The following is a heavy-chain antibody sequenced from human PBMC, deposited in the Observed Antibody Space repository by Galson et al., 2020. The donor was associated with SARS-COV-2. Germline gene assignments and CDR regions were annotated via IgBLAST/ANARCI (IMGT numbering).Heavy chain of an antibody. J-gene: IGHJ3*02. D-gene: IGHD3-3*01. CDR2: INAVNGNT. Sequence: ASVKVSCKASGYTFTSYAMHWVRQAPGQRLEWMGWINAVNGNTKYSQKFQGRVTITRDTSASTAYMELSSLRSEDTAVYYCARTSYYDFWSGWADAFDIWGQGTMVTVSS. V-gene: IGHV1-3*01. CDR1: GYTFTSYA. CDR3: ARTSYYDFWSGWADAFDI.